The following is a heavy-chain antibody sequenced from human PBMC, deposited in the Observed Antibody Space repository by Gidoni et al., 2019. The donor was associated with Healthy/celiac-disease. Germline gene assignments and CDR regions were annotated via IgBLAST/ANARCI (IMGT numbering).Heavy chain of an antibody. CDR1: GGSIRSSSYY. D-gene: IGHD3-22*01. CDR2: IYYSGST. CDR3: ARQSYYDSSGYFNNWYFDL. J-gene: IGHJ2*01. V-gene: IGHV4-39*01. Sequence: QLQLQASGPGLVKPSETLSLTCTVSGGSIRSSSYYWGWIRQPPGKGLEWIGSIYYSGSTYYNPSLKSRVTISVDTSKNQFSLKLSSVTAADTAEYYCARQSYYDSSGYFNNWYFDLWGRGTLVTVSS.